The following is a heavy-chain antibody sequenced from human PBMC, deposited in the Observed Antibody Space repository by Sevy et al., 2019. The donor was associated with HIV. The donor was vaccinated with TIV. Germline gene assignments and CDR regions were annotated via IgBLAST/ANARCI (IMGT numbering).Heavy chain of an antibody. J-gene: IGHJ6*02. CDR1: GFPFSNYA. Sequence: GGSLRLSCAASGFPFSNYAMSWVRQAPGKGLEWVSTLIGGGSRTYYADSVTGRFIISRDNSRNTLYLQMNSLRAEDTAIYYCANRRVRSGLSGGGANFGMDVCGRGTTVTVSS. V-gene: IGHV3-23*01. CDR3: ANRRVRSGLSGGGANFGMDV. D-gene: IGHD2-8*02. CDR2: LIGGGSRT.